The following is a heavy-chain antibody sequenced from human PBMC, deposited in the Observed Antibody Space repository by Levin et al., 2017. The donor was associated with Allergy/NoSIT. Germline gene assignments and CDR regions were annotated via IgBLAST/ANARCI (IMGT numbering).Heavy chain of an antibody. D-gene: IGHD2-8*01. Sequence: SETLSLICTVSGGSISNYYWSWIRQPPGKGLEWIGHMYYSGSTNYNPSLRSRVTTSVDTSKNQFSLKMSSVTAADTAVYYCARVRGLCTNAVCRNSWFDPWGQGTLVTVSS. CDR3: ARVRGLCTNAVCRNSWFDP. J-gene: IGHJ5*02. V-gene: IGHV4-59*01. CDR2: MYYSGST. CDR1: GGSISNYY.